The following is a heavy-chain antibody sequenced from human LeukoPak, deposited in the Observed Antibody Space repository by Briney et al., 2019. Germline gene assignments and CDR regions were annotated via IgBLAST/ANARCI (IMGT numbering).Heavy chain of an antibody. Sequence: GSSVKVSCKASGGTFSSYAISWVRQAPGQGLEWMGRIIPILGIANYAQKFQGRVTITADKSTSTAYMELSSMRSEDTAVYYCARDRLIVVVTPYWYFDLWGRGTLVTVSS. CDR2: IIPILGIA. V-gene: IGHV1-69*04. CDR1: GGTFSSYA. CDR3: ARDRLIVVVTPYWYFDL. D-gene: IGHD3-22*01. J-gene: IGHJ2*01.